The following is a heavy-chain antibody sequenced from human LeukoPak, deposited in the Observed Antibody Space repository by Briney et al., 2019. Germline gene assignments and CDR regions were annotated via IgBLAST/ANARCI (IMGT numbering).Heavy chain of an antibody. D-gene: IGHD5-12*01. V-gene: IGHV3-21*01. J-gene: IGHJ4*02. Sequence: PGGSLRLSCAASGFAFSTYSMNWVRQAPGKGLERVSSVSRSSRFIFYADSVQGRFTISRDDAKDSLFLQMNSLRAEDTAVYYCARVSDAFDYFFGSWGQGTLVTVSS. CDR3: ARVSDAFDYFFGS. CDR2: VSRSSRFI. CDR1: GFAFSTYS.